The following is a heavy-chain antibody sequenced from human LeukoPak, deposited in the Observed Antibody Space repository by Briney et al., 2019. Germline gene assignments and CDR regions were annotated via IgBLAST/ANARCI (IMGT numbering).Heavy chain of an antibody. D-gene: IGHD2-15*01. V-gene: IGHV1-69*04. CDR1: GGTFSSYA. J-gene: IGHJ1*01. Sequence: SVKVSCKASGGTFSSYAISWVRQAPGQGLEWMGRIIPILGIANYAQKFQGRVTITADKSTSTAYMELSSLRSEDTAVYYCAKGYCSGGSCYSEYFQHWGQGTQVTVSS. CDR2: IIPILGIA. CDR3: AKGYCSGGSCYSEYFQH.